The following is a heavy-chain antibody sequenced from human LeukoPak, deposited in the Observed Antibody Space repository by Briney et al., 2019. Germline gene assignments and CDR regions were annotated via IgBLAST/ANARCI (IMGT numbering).Heavy chain of an antibody. Sequence: GGSLRLSCVTSGFTFDDYGMSWVRQAPGKGLEWVSGINWNGGSTGYADSVKGRFTISRDNAKNSLYLQMNSLRAEDTALYYCARGRTSHFSAFDIWGQGTMVTVSS. J-gene: IGHJ3*02. D-gene: IGHD2-2*01. CDR1: GFTFDDYG. CDR3: ARGRTSHFSAFDI. V-gene: IGHV3-20*04. CDR2: INWNGGST.